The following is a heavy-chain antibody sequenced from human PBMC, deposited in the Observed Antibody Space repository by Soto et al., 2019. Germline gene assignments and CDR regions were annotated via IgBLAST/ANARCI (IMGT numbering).Heavy chain of an antibody. J-gene: IGHJ4*02. Sequence: QVQLVQSGAEVKKPGSSVKVSCKASGGTFSSYTISWVRQAPGQGLEWMGRIIPILGIANYAQKFQGRVTTTADKSTSTAYMELSSLRSEDTAVYYCARDSLGYCSGGSCSHFDYWGQGTLVTVSS. CDR2: IIPILGIA. CDR1: GGTFSSYT. CDR3: ARDSLGYCSGGSCSHFDY. V-gene: IGHV1-69*08. D-gene: IGHD2-15*01.